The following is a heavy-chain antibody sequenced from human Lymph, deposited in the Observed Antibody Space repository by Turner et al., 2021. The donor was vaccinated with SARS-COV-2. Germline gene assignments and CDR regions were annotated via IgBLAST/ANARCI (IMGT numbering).Heavy chain of an antibody. CDR3: AKDRFTLSSGWEDY. J-gene: IGHJ4*02. CDR1: GFTFSSYA. D-gene: IGHD6-19*01. CDR2: ISGSGGTT. V-gene: IGHV3-23*01. Sequence: EVKRLESGGCLVQPGGALRLYCAASGFTFSSYAMSLVRQAPGKGLEWVSGISGSGGTTHYADSVKGRFTISRDNSKNTMYLQMNSLRAEDTAVYYCAKDRFTLSSGWEDYWGQGTLVTVSS.